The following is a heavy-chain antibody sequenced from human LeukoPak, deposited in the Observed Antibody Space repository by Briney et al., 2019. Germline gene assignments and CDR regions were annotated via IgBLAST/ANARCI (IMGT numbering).Heavy chain of an antibody. V-gene: IGHV3-23*01. CDR1: GFTFSGSA. J-gene: IGHJ4*02. CDR3: AKGPLLGDY. D-gene: IGHD3-16*01. CDR2: ISGSGGST. Sequence: GGSLKLSCAASGFTFSGSAMHWVRQAPGKGLEWVSAISGSGGSTYYADSVKGRFTISRDNSKNTLYLQMNSLRAEDTAVYYCAKGPLLGDYWGQGTLVTVSS.